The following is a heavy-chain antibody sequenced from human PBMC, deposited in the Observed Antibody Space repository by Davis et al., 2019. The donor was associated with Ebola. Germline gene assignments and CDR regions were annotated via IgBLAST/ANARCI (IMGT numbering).Heavy chain of an antibody. Sequence: GSLRLSCTVSGGSISSSSYYWGWIRQPPGKGLEWIGSFYYSGSTYYNPSLHSRITMSVDTSKNEFSLELRSVTAADTAVYYCARGGDNGNDFWGRGTLVTVSS. J-gene: IGHJ4*02. CDR1: GGSISSSSYY. V-gene: IGHV4-39*07. CDR3: ARGGDNGNDF. D-gene: IGHD5-12*01. CDR2: FYYSGST.